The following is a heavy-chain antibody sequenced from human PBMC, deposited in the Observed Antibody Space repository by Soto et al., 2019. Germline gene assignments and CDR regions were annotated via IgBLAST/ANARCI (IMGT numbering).Heavy chain of an antibody. J-gene: IGHJ3*02. CDR2: IYSGGST. D-gene: IGHD2-15*01. Sequence: GGSLRLSCAASGFTFSSYDMHWVRQATGKGLEWVSVIYSGGSTYYADSVKGRFTISRDNSKNTLYLQMNSLRAEDTAVYYCARAAYCSGGSCYSGAFDIWGQGTMVTVSS. CDR1: GFTFSSYD. V-gene: IGHV3-66*01. CDR3: ARAAYCSGGSCYSGAFDI.